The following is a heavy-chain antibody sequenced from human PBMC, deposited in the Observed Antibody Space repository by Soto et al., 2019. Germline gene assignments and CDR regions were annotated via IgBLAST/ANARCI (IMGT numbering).Heavy chain of an antibody. Sequence: PGGSLRLSCAASGFTLSNYWMTWVRQAPGKGLEWVSAIGGAISGSGGGPYYADSVKGRFTISRDSSMNALYLQMNGLRIEDTAVYYCARPRGFGVFDAYDIWGQGTMVTVSS. CDR3: ARPRGFGVFDAYDI. CDR1: GFTLSNYW. J-gene: IGHJ3*02. V-gene: IGHV3-23*01. D-gene: IGHD3-10*01. CDR2: ISGSGGGP.